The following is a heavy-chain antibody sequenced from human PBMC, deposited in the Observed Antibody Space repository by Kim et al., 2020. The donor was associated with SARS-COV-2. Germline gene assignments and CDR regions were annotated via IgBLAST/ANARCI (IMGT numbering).Heavy chain of an antibody. CDR3: ATQLGIFGDANTFDS. Sequence: VSVKSRITINPDTSKNQFSLQLNSVTPEDTAVYYCATQLGIFGDANTFDSWGQGTLVPVSS. V-gene: IGHV6-1*01. J-gene: IGHJ4*02. D-gene: IGHD3-3*01.